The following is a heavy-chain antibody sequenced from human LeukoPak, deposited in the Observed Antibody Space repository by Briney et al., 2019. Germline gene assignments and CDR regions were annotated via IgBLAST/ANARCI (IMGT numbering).Heavy chain of an antibody. CDR2: IYTTSGST. D-gene: IGHD3-3*01. CDR1: GDSINSKSYY. V-gene: IGHV4-61*02. CDR3: ARVEAEWVGSHWFDP. J-gene: IGHJ5*02. Sequence: TLSLTCTVFGDSINSKSYYWTWIRQPAGKGLEWIGRIYTTSGSTNYNPSLKSRILISMDTSKNHISLKLNSVTAADTAVYYWARVEAEWVGSHWFDPCGEGAQFT.